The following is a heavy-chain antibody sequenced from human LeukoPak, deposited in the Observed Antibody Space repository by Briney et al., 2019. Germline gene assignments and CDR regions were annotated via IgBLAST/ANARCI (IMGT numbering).Heavy chain of an antibody. V-gene: IGHV3-53*01. CDR1: GFTVSSNY. Sequence: PGGSLRLSCAASGFTVSSNYMSWVRQAPGKGLEWVSVIYSGGSTYYADSVKGRFTISRDNSKNTLYLQMNSLRAEDTAVYYCARFDSADAFDIWGQGTMVTVSS. CDR3: ARFDSADAFDI. CDR2: IYSGGST. J-gene: IGHJ3*02. D-gene: IGHD3-22*01.